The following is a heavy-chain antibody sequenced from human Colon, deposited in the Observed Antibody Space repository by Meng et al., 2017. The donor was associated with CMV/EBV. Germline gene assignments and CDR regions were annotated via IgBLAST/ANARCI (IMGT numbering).Heavy chain of an antibody. CDR2: IYPGDSDT. V-gene: IGHV5-51*01. J-gene: IGHJ6*02. Sequence: GESLKISCKGSGYSFTSYWIGWVRQMPGKGLEWMGIIYPGDSDTRYSPSFQGQVTISADQSISTAYLQWSSLKASDTAMYYCARQQITIFGVAPLGGMDVWGQGTTVTVSS. CDR1: GYSFTSYW. CDR3: ARQQITIFGVAPLGGMDV. D-gene: IGHD3-3*01.